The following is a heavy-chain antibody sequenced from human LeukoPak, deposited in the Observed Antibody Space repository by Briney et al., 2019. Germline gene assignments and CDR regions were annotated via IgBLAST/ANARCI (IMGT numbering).Heavy chain of an antibody. CDR1: GYMSIRYS. CDR2: INTNTGNP. V-gene: IGHV7-4-1*02. J-gene: IGHJ4*02. Sequence: GASVKVSCKPSGYMSIRYSMSWVRQAPGQGLEWMGWINTNTGNPTYAQGFTGRFVFSLDISVSTAYLQITSLKAEDTAVYYCARAKYCSSDNCYSDFWGQGTLVTVSS. CDR3: ARAKYCSSDNCYSDF. D-gene: IGHD2-15*01.